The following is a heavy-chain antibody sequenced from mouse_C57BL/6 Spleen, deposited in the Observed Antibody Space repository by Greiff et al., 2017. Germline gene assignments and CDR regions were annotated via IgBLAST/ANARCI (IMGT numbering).Heavy chain of an antibody. CDR2: FYPGSGSI. Sequence: QLQQSGAELVKPGASVKLSCKASGYTFTEYTIHWVKQRSGQGLEWIGWFYPGSGSIKYNEKFKDKATLTADKSSSTVYMELSRLTSEDSAVYFCARHVPYYYGSSPRWYFDVWGTGTTVTVSS. J-gene: IGHJ1*03. D-gene: IGHD1-1*01. V-gene: IGHV1-62-2*01. CDR3: ARHVPYYYGSSPRWYFDV. CDR1: GYTFTEYT.